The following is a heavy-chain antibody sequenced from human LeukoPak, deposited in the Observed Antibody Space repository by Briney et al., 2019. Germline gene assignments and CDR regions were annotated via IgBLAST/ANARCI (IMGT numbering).Heavy chain of an antibody. J-gene: IGHJ4*02. V-gene: IGHV1-46*01. CDR3: ARDGSYYYDSSGYYYIDY. CDR1: GYTFTSYY. D-gene: IGHD3-22*01. Sequence: ASVKVSCKASGYTFTSYYMHWVRQAPGQGLEWMGIINPSGGSTSYARKFQGRVTMTRDTSTSTVYMELSSLRSEDTAVYYCARDGSYYYDSSGYYYIDYWGQGTLVTVSS. CDR2: INPSGGST.